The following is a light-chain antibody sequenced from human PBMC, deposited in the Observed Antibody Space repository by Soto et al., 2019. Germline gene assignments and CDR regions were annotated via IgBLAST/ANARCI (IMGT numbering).Light chain of an antibody. V-gene: IGKV1-27*01. CDR2: AAS. CDR3: QKYSSVPV. CDR1: QDIRNF. J-gene: IGKJ3*01. Sequence: DIQMTQSPTSLSASVGDRVTITCRASQDIRNFVAWYQQKPGKAPKLLIYAASTLQSGVPSRFSDSGSGTDFTLTINSLQPGDVATYSCQKYSSVPVFGPGTKVEIK.